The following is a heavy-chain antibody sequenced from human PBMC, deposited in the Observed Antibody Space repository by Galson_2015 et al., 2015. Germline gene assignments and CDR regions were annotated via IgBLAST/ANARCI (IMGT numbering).Heavy chain of an antibody. D-gene: IGHD2-2*01. CDR2: ISYDGNNK. CDR1: GFTFSSYA. J-gene: IGHJ6*03. CDR3: ARAISRVVVLPAADMDV. Sequence: SLRLSCAASGFTFSSYAMHWVRQAPGKGLEWVAVISYDGNNKYFADSVKGRFTISRDNSKNTLYLQMNGLRAEDTAVYYCARAISRVVVLPAADMDVSGKGTTVTVSS. V-gene: IGHV3-30*01.